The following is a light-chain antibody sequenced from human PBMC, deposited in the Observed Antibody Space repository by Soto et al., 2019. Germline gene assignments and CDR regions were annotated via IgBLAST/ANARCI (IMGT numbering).Light chain of an antibody. V-gene: IGLV2-14*01. CDR2: EVS. Sequence: QSVLTQPAPVSGSPGQSITISCTGTSSDVGGYNYVSWYRQHPGKAPKLMIYEVSNRPSGVSNRFSGSKSGNTASLTISGLQAEDEADYYCSSFTSSSTEVFGGGTKVTVL. CDR3: SSFTSSSTEV. CDR1: SSDVGGYNY. J-gene: IGLJ3*02.